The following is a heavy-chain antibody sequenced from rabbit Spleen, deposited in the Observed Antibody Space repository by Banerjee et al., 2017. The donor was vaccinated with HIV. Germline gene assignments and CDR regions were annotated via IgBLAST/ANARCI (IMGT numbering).Heavy chain of an antibody. Sequence: QEQLVESGGGLVQPGGSLKLSCKASGFDFSNYGVSWVRQAPGKGLEWIGYIEPIFGNTYYANWVNGRFTISQTSSTTVTLQMTSLTAADTATYFCARMADADGGYNLWGPGTLVTVS. V-gene: IGHV1S39*01. CDR3: ARMADADGGYNL. J-gene: IGHJ4*01. D-gene: IGHD8-1*01. CDR1: GFDFSNYG. CDR2: IEPIFGNT.